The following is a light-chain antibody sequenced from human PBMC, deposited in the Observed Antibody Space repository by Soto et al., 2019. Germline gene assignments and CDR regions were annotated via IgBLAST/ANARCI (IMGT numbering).Light chain of an antibody. CDR3: SSYSSSTTHVV. CDR2: DVT. V-gene: IGLV2-14*03. J-gene: IGLJ2*01. CDR1: SSDVGDFNY. Sequence: QSALTQPASVSGSPGRSVTISCTGTSSDVGDFNYVSWYQHLPGRAPKLIIYDVTKRPSGISYRFSASKSGRTASLTISGLQAEDEADYYCSSYSSSTTHVVFGGGTKLTGL.